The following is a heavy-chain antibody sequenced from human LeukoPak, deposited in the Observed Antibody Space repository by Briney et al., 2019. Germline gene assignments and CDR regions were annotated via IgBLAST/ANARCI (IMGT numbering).Heavy chain of an antibody. CDR1: GYTFTSYG. J-gene: IGHJ6*02. CDR3: ARGRDCSSTSCYSGYYYYGMDV. D-gene: IGHD2-2*02. V-gene: IGHV1-8*03. Sequence: ASVKVSCKASGYTFTSYGISWVRQAPGQGLEWMGWMNPNSGNTGYAQKFQGRVTITRNTSISTAYMELSSLRSEDTAVYYCARGRDCSSTSCYSGYYYYGMDVWGQGTTVTVSS. CDR2: MNPNSGNT.